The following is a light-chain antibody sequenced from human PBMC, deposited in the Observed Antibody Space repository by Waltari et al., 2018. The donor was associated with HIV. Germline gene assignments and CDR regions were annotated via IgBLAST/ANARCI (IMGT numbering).Light chain of an antibody. Sequence: QSALTQPPSASGSPGQSVTISCSGTTRHVGGYDYVSWYQQHPGKAPKLMIYEVSKRPSGVPDRFSGSKSGNTASLTVSGLQAEDEADYYCSSHAGSNNYVFGTGTKVTVL. CDR2: EVS. CDR1: TRHVGGYDY. V-gene: IGLV2-8*01. J-gene: IGLJ1*01. CDR3: SSHAGSNNYV.